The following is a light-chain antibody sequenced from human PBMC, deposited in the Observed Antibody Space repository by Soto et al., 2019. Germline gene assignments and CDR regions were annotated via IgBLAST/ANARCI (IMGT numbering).Light chain of an antibody. CDR3: TSYAGSNVYV. J-gene: IGLJ1*01. V-gene: IGLV2-8*01. CDR2: EVN. Sequence: QSALTQPPSASGSPGQSVTISCTGASSDVGGYNSVSWYQQHPGKAPKLMIYEVNKRPSGVPDRFSGSKSGNTASLPVSGLQAEYEADYYCTSYAGSNVYVFGTGTKLTVL. CDR1: SSDVGGYNS.